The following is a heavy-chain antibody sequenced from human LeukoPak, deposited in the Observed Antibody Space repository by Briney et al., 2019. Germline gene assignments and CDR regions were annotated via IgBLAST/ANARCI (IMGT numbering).Heavy chain of an antibody. Sequence: SVKVSCKASGGTFSSYAISWVRQAPGQGLEWMGRIIPIFGTANYAQKFQGRVTITADKSTSTAYTELSSLRSEDTAVYYCARDEYCSGGSCYSPLYWGQGTLVTVPS. J-gene: IGHJ4*02. CDR1: GGTFSSYA. CDR3: ARDEYCSGGSCYSPLY. CDR2: IIPIFGTA. V-gene: IGHV1-69*06. D-gene: IGHD2-15*01.